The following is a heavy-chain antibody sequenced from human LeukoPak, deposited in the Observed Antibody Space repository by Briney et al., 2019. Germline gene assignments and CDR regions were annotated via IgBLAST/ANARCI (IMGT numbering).Heavy chain of an antibody. CDR3: AKDRGDNGDRSRFDP. D-gene: IGHD4-17*01. CDR1: GFTFSSYA. J-gene: IGHJ5*02. Sequence: GGSLRLSCAASGFTFSSYAMHWVRQAPGKGLEWVAVISYDGSNKYYADSVKGRFIVSRDNSKNTLYLQMNSLRAEDTAVYYCAKDRGDNGDRSRFDPWGQGTLVTVSS. V-gene: IGHV3-30-3*01. CDR2: ISYDGSNK.